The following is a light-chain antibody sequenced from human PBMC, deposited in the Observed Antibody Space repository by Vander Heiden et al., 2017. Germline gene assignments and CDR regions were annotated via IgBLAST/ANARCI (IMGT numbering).Light chain of an antibody. V-gene: IGLV8-61*01. J-gene: IGLJ3*02. CDR3: VLYMRSGLWV. CDR1: SGSVSTSYH. Sequence: QTVVTQEPSFSVSPGGTVTLTCGLSSGSVSTSYHPSWYQQAPGQAPRTLIYSTNTRSSGVPDRFSGSILGNKAALTITGAQADDESDYYCVLYMRSGLWVFGGGTKLTVL. CDR2: STN.